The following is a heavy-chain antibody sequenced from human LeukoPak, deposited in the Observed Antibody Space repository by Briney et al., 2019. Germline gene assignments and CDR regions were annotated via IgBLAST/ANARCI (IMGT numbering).Heavy chain of an antibody. CDR1: GGSINNYF. CDR2: IYYSDST. J-gene: IGHJ6*03. CDR3: ARFPGGAEYRHYYYMDV. V-gene: IGHV4-59*01. Sequence: SETLSLTCTVSGGSINNYFWSWIRQPPGKGLECIAYIYYSDSTNYKPSLKSRVTVSVDTSKNQFSLKLSSVTAAGTAVYYCARFPGGAEYRHYYYMDVWGTGTTVTVSS. D-gene: IGHD1-14*01.